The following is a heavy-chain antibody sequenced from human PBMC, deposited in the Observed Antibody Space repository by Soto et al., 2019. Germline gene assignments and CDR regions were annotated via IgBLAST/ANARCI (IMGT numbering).Heavy chain of an antibody. CDR1: GFTFSSDA. CDR2: ISYDGSNK. J-gene: IGHJ4*02. D-gene: IGHD3-22*01. V-gene: IGHV3-30-3*01. Sequence: QVQLVESGGGVVQPGRSLRLSCAASGFTFSSDAMHWVRQAPGKGLEWVAVISYDGSNKYYADSVKGRFTISRDNSKNTLYLQMNSLRAEDTAVYYCARDLYYDSSGYFDYWGQGTLVTVSS. CDR3: ARDLYYDSSGYFDY.